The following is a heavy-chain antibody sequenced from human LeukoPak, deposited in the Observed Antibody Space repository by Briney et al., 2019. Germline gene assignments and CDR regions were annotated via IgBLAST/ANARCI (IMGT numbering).Heavy chain of an antibody. Sequence: GGSLRLSCAASGLTFSSYAMSWVRQAPGKGLEWVSVISGSGDTTYYADSVKGRFTVSRDNSKNTLYLQMNSLRADDTAVYYCADITWTRGQSFDNWGQGTLVTVSA. D-gene: IGHD2-15*01. CDR1: GLTFSSYA. CDR3: ADITWTRGQSFDN. CDR2: ISGSGDTT. V-gene: IGHV3-23*01. J-gene: IGHJ4*02.